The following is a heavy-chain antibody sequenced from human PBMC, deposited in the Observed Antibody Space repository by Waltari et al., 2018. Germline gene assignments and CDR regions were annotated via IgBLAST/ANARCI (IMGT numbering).Heavy chain of an antibody. D-gene: IGHD7-27*01. CDR3: ARERGATGDLDY. V-gene: IGHV4-31*03. CDR1: GGSISSGGYY. J-gene: IGHJ4*02. CDR2: LYYIGTT. Sequence: QVQLQESGPGLVKPSQTLSLTCTVSGGSISSGGYYWSWTRQHPGKGLEWIGYLYYIGTTDYNPSLKSRVTISVDTSKNQFSLKLRSVTAADTAVYYCARERGATGDLDYWGQGTLVTVSS.